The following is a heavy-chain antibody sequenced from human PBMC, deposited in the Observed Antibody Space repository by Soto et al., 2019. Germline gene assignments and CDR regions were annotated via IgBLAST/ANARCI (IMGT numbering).Heavy chain of an antibody. CDR3: AKAMSSSWYHFDY. J-gene: IGHJ4*02. D-gene: IGHD6-13*01. CDR1: GFTFSSYA. Sequence: GGSLRLSCAGSGFTFSSYAMSWVRRAPGRGLEWVSAISASGGTTYYADSVRGRFTISRDNSKNTLYLQMNSLRAEDTAMYYCAKAMSSSWYHFDYWGQGTLVTVSS. CDR2: ISASGGTT. V-gene: IGHV3-23*01.